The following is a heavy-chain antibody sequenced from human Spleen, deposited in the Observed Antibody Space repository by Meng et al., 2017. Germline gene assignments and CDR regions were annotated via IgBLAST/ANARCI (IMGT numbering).Heavy chain of an antibody. CDR3: ASWFGELSSYFDY. V-gene: IGHV3-23*01. Sequence: GGSLRLSCAASGFTFSSYGMRWIRQAPGKGLEWVSLISDSGVNTYYADSVRGRFTISRDNSKNTLYLQMNSLRAEDTAVYYCASWFGELSSYFDYWGQGTLVTVSS. J-gene: IGHJ4*02. D-gene: IGHD3-10*01. CDR2: ISDSGVNT. CDR1: GFTFSSYG.